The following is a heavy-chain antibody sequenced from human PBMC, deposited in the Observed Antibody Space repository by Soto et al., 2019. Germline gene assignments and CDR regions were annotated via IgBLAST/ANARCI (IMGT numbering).Heavy chain of an antibody. CDR3: AHTHCFDLGSYSTVWGH. CDR2: IYWDGDK. V-gene: IGHV2-5*02. J-gene: IGHJ4*02. D-gene: IGHD3-10*01. CDR1: GFSLSTSGVG. Sequence: QITLKESGPTLVKPTQTLTLTCTFSGFSLSTSGVGVGWIRQPPGKALEWLALIYWDGDKRYSPSLTSRLTITKDTSKHQVVPNLSTMDPVDTATYYCAHTHCFDLGSYSTVWGHWGQGTLVTVSS.